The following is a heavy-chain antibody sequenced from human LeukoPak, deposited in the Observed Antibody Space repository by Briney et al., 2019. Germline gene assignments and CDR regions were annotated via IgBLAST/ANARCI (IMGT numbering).Heavy chain of an antibody. J-gene: IGHJ5*02. CDR2: IYPGDSDT. D-gene: IGHD3-22*01. Sequence: GESLKISCKSSGYSFTSYWIGWVRQMPGKGLEWMGIIYPGDSDTRYSPSFQGQVTISADKSISTAYLQWSSLKASDTAMYYCARPSGTPYYYDSSSPFDPWGQGTLVTVTS. CDR3: ARPSGTPYYYDSSSPFDP. CDR1: GYSFTSYW. V-gene: IGHV5-51*01.